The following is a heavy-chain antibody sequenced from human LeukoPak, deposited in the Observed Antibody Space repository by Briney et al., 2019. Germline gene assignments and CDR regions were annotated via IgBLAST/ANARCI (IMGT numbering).Heavy chain of an antibody. D-gene: IGHD3-22*01. CDR1: GFTFSDYY. CDR2: ISSSGSTI. Sequence: GGSLRLSCAASGFTFSDYYMSWIRQAPGKGLEWVSYISSSGSTIYYADSVKGRFTISRDNAKNSLYLQMNSLRAEDTALYYCARAGDSSGYYFLFDYWGQGTLVTVSS. V-gene: IGHV3-11*01. J-gene: IGHJ4*02. CDR3: ARAGDSSGYYFLFDY.